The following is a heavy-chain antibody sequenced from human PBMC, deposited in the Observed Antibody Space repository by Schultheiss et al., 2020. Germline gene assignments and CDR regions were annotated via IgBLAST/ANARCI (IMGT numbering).Heavy chain of an antibody. CDR1: GGSLSSANYY. Sequence: SQTLSLTCTVSGGSLSSANYYWTWVRQAPGKELEWIASISYTGSTNHNPSLKSRVTISVDTSKNQLSLKLSSVTAADTAVYYCARGGNPPGRWFDPWGQGTLVTVYS. J-gene: IGHJ5*02. CDR2: ISYTGST. D-gene: IGHD3-10*01. CDR3: ARGGNPPGRWFDP. V-gene: IGHV4-61*01.